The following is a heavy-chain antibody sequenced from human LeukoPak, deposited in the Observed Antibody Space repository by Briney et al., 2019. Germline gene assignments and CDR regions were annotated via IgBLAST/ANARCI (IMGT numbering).Heavy chain of an antibody. V-gene: IGHV1-8*03. J-gene: IGHJ4*02. CDR2: MNPNNGNT. D-gene: IGHD5-18*01. CDR1: GYTFTNFD. CDR3: ARVGYSNSYDF. Sequence: ASVKVSCKASGYTFTNFDINWVRQATGQGLEWMAWMNPNNGNTGNAQKFQGRVTITWDSSISTAYMELSSLRSEDTAVYYCARVGYSNSYDFWGQGTLVTVSS.